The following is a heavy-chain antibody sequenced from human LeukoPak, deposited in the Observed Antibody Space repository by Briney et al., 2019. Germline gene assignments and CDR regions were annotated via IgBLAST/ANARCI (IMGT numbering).Heavy chain of an antibody. V-gene: IGHV1-18*01. CDR2: ISAYNGDT. D-gene: IGHD6-19*01. J-gene: IGHJ3*02. CDR3: ARDRRYSSGWYYDSFDI. Sequence: ASVKVSCKASGYTFTRYDITWVLQAPGQGLEWMGWISAYNGDTNYAQKLQGRVTMTTDRSTSTVYMELGSLRSDDTAVYYCARDRRYSSGWYYDSFDIWGQGTMVTVSS. CDR1: GYTFTRYD.